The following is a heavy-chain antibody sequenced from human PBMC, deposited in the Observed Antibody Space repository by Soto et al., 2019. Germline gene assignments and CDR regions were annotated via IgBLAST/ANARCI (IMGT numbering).Heavy chain of an antibody. Sequence: SETLSLTCTVSGGSISSYYWSWIRQPPGKGLEWIGYIYYSGSTNYNPSLKSRVTISVDTSKNQFSLKLSSVTAADTAVYYCARLYGSGSYSNWFDSCGQRTPVTVSS. CDR2: IYYSGST. D-gene: IGHD3-10*01. J-gene: IGHJ5*01. V-gene: IGHV4-59*01. CDR1: GGSISSYY. CDR3: ARLYGSGSYSNWFDS.